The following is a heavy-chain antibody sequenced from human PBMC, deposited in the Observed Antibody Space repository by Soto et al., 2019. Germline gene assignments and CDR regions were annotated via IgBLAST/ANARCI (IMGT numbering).Heavy chain of an antibody. J-gene: IGHJ4*02. CDR3: ARGQVNYDSSGYNDH. CDR1: GYTFTSYD. D-gene: IGHD3-22*01. V-gene: IGHV1-8*01. CDR2: MNPNSGNS. Sequence: QVQLVQSGAEVKKPGASVKFSCKASGYTFTSYDINWVRQATGQGPEWMGWMNPNSGNSGYAQKFQGRVTMTRDTSITTAYMELSSLRSEDTAVYYCARGQVNYDSSGYNDHWGQGTLVTVAS.